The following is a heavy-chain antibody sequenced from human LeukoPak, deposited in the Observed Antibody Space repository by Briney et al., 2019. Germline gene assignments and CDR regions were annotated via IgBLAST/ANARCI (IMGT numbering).Heavy chain of an antibody. V-gene: IGHV4-34*01. CDR2: INHSGGT. CDR3: ARDSRDYSGYDY. CDR1: GGSFSGYY. J-gene: IGHJ4*02. D-gene: IGHD5-12*01. Sequence: PSETLSLTCAVYGGSFSGYYWSWIRQPPGKGLEWIGEINHSGGTNYNPSLKSRVTISVDTSKNQFSLKLSSVTAADTAVYYCARDSRDYSGYDYWGQGTLVTVSS.